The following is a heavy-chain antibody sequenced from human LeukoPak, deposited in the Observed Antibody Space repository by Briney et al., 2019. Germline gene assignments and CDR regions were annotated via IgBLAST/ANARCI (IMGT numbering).Heavy chain of an antibody. D-gene: IGHD2-8*01. CDR2: VYYSGST. J-gene: IGHJ4*02. CDR3: ARGSGYCTNDVCYNDY. V-gene: IGHV4-39*07. Sequence: SETLSLTCTISGGSISSTSYFWGWIRQPPGKGLEWIGSVYYSGSTYYNPSLKSRLTISVDTSKNQFSLKLSSVTAAGTAVYYCARGSGYCTNDVCYNDYWGQGTLVTVPS. CDR1: GGSISSTSYF.